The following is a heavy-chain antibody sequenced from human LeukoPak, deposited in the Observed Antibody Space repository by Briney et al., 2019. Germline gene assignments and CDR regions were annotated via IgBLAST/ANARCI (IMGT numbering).Heavy chain of an antibody. V-gene: IGHV1-69*05. CDR2: IIPLFGTP. J-gene: IGHJ4*02. D-gene: IGHD4-17*01. CDR3: ARERTTETTWGYFDY. CDR1: GGSFNDYA. Sequence: SVKVSFKASGGSFNDYAFSWVRQAPGQGLEWMGGIIPLFGTPIYAQQFQGRFTITTDESTSTAYMELSSLTSEDTAVYFCARERTTETTWGYFDYWGQGTLVTVSS.